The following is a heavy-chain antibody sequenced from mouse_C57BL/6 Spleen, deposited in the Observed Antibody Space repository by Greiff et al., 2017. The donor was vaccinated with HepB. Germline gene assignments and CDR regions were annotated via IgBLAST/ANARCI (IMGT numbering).Heavy chain of an antibody. CDR3: ARDPYGRSLWYFDV. CDR1: GYTFTSYW. D-gene: IGHD1-1*01. CDR2: INPSNGGT. V-gene: IGHV1-53*01. J-gene: IGHJ1*03. Sequence: QVQLQQSGTELVKPGASVKLSCKASGYTFTSYWMHWVKQRPGQGLEWIGNINPSNGGTNYNENFKSKATLTVDNSASTAYMQLSSLTSEDSAVYYCARDPYGRSLWYFDVWGTGTTVTVSS.